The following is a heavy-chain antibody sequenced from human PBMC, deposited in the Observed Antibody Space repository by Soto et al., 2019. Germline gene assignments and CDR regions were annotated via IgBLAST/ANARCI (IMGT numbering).Heavy chain of an antibody. J-gene: IGHJ4*02. Sequence: PGGALRLSCAASGFTFSSYGMHWVRQAPGKGLEWVAVIWYDGSNKYYADSVKGRFTISRDNSKNTLYLQMNSLRAEDTAVYYCARDAHAQWSGYFDYWGQGTLVNVSS. CDR2: IWYDGSNK. D-gene: IGHD2-8*01. CDR1: GFTFSSYG. CDR3: ARDAHAQWSGYFDY. V-gene: IGHV3-33*01.